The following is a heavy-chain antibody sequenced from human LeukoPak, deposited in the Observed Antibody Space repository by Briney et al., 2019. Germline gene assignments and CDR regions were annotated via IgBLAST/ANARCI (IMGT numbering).Heavy chain of an antibody. CDR3: ARDRDQLLLSWFDP. Sequence: GASVKVSCKASGYTFTSYGISWVRQAPGQGLEWMGWISAYNGNTNYAQKLQGRVTMTTDTPTSTAYMELRSLRSDDTAVYYCARDRDQLLLSWFDPWGQGTLVTVSS. J-gene: IGHJ5*02. CDR2: ISAYNGNT. V-gene: IGHV1-18*01. CDR1: GYTFTSYG. D-gene: IGHD2-2*01.